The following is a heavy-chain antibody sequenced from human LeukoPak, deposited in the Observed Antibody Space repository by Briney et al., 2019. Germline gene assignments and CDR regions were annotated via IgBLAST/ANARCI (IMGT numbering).Heavy chain of an antibody. J-gene: IGHJ4*02. CDR2: MNPNTGDT. Sequence: ASVKVSCKASGYSFTSYDINWMRQATGQGLEWMGYMNPNTGDTGVTQKFQGRVTMTSDPSINTAYMELTSLRSEDTAVYFCTRGGEILTHYKHIDYWGQGTLVTVSS. V-gene: IGHV1-8*01. CDR1: GYSFTSYD. D-gene: IGHD3-9*01. CDR3: TRGGEILTHYKHIDY.